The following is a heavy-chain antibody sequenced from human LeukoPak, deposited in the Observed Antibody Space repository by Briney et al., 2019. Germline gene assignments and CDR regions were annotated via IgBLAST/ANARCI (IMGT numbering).Heavy chain of an antibody. CDR3: SRENGAFSPFGY. J-gene: IGHJ4*02. CDR1: GGSISNTNC. Sequence: SETLSLACVVSGGSISNTNCWSWVRQPPGQGLEWIGEISLTGLTHYTPSLQSRVTVSLDTSKNQPSLNLTSVTAADTAVYYCSRENGAFSPFGYWGQGTLVTVLS. D-gene: IGHD2-8*01. CDR2: ISLTGLT. V-gene: IGHV4/OR15-8*02.